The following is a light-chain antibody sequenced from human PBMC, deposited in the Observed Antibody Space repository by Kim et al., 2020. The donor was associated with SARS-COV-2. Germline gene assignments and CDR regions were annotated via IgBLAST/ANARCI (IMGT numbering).Light chain of an antibody. Sequence: DIVMTQSPDSLAVSLGERATINCKSSQSVLYSPDNRNCLAWYQHKPGQPPKLLIYSASTRESGVPDRFTGSGSVTDFTLTISSMQAEDGAVYYCQQYLGSPPYTFGQGTKLEI. CDR3: QQYLGSPPYT. V-gene: IGKV4-1*01. J-gene: IGKJ2*01. CDR2: SAS. CDR1: QSVLYSPDNRNC.